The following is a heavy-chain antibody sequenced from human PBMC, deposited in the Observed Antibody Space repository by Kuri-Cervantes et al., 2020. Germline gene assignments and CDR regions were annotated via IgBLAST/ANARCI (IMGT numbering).Heavy chain of an antibody. D-gene: IGHD1-14*01. Sequence: LSLTCAASGLTFTSYSMNWVRHAPGKGLEWISYINPVSGAKYYADSVKGRFTISRDNSKNTLYLQMNSLRAEDTAVYYCARSKSEVTHAGYWGQGTLVTVSS. CDR3: ARSKSEVTHAGY. CDR2: INPVSGAK. V-gene: IGHV3-48*01. J-gene: IGHJ4*02. CDR1: GLTFTSYS.